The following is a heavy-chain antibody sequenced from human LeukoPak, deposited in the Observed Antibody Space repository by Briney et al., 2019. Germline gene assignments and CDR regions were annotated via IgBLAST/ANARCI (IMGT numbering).Heavy chain of an antibody. CDR3: AKEAGSAYFGNWFDP. CDR1: GFTFSSYC. D-gene: IGHD2-21*01. CDR2: INSDGSST. V-gene: IGHV3-74*01. J-gene: IGHJ5*02. Sequence: QPGGSLSLSCAVSGFTFSSYCMHWVRQAPGKGLVWVSRINSDGSSTSYADSVKGRFTISRDNAKNTLYLQMNSLRAEDTAVYYCAKEAGSAYFGNWFDPWGRGTLVTVSS.